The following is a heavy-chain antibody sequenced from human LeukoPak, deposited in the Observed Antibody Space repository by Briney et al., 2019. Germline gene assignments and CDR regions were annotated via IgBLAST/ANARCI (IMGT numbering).Heavy chain of an antibody. D-gene: IGHD5-12*01. J-gene: IGHJ4*02. Sequence: PGGSLRLSCAASGFTLSSYDMHWVRHATGKGLEWVSAIGTAGDTYYPGSVKGRFTISRDNAKTSLYLQMNSLRAGDTAVYSCVRGTGYSAYDYDFDYWGRGTLVTVSS. CDR1: GFTLSSYD. V-gene: IGHV3-13*04. CDR2: IGTAGDT. CDR3: VRGTGYSAYDYDFDY.